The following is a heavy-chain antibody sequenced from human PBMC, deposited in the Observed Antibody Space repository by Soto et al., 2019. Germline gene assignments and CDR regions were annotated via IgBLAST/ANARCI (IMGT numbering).Heavy chain of an antibody. Sequence: ASVKVSCKASGYTFTRYYMHWVRQAPGQGLEWMGIINPSGGSTSYAQKFQGRVTMTRDTSTSTVYMELSSLRSEDTAVYYCARNGYSGYDSPYYYYYYMDVWGKGTTVTVSS. J-gene: IGHJ6*03. D-gene: IGHD5-12*01. CDR2: INPSGGST. CDR1: GYTFTRYY. V-gene: IGHV1-46*03. CDR3: ARNGYSGYDSPYYYYYYMDV.